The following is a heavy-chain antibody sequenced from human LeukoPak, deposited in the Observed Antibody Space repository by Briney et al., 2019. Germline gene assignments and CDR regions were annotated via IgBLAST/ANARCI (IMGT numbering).Heavy chain of an antibody. D-gene: IGHD6-19*01. V-gene: IGHV3-33*01. Sequence: GRSLRLSCAASGFTFSSYGMHWVRQAPGKGLEWVAVIWYDGSNKYYADSVKGRFTISRDNSKNTLYLQMNSLRAEDTAVYYCARDGQWLTRGGVDYWGQGTLVTVSS. CDR3: ARDGQWLTRGGVDY. CDR2: IWYDGSNK. CDR1: GFTFSSYG. J-gene: IGHJ4*02.